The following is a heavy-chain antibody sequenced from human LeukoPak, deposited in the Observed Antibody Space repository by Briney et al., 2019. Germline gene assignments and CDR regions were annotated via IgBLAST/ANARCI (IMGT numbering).Heavy chain of an antibody. J-gene: IGHJ5*02. CDR3: ARDDGSEWGWVDYYGSSGYPHSNWFDP. V-gene: IGHV1-3*01. D-gene: IGHD3-22*01. Sequence: ASVKVSCKASGYTFTSYAMHWVRQAPGQRLEWMGWINAGNGNTKYSQKFQGRVTITRDTSASTAYMELSSLRSEDTAVYYCARDDGSEWGWVDYYGSSGYPHSNWFDPWGQGTLVTVSS. CDR1: GYTFTSYA. CDR2: INAGNGNT.